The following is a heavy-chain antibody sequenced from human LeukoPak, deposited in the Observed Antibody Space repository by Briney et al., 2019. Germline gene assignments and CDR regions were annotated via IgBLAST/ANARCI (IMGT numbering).Heavy chain of an antibody. V-gene: IGHV4-39*01. CDR3: AKQYTY. D-gene: IGHD3-16*01. CDR2: ISNRGTP. J-gene: IGHJ4*01. CDR1: GGSISSGYAF. Sequence: SETLSLTCTVSGGSISSGYAFWGWIRQAPGRGMEWIGSISNRGTPDYHPSLRSRVTISADASNSQFYLKLTSVTDTDTAVYFCAKQYTYWGQGSLVSVSS.